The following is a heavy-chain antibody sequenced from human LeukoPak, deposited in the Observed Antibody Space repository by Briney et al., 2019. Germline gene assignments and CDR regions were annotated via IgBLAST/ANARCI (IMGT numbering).Heavy chain of an antibody. V-gene: IGHV1-2*02. CDR1: GYTFTAYY. CDR2: INPKSGGT. D-gene: IGHD6-19*01. J-gene: IGHJ4*02. CDR3: ARSDASGWKDF. Sequence: ASVKVSCKASGYTFTAYYMHWVRQAPGQGLEWMGGINPKSGGTDYGQKFQGRVSTTRDTSISTAYMELTRLKSDDTAVYYCARSDASGWKDFWGQGTLVTVSS.